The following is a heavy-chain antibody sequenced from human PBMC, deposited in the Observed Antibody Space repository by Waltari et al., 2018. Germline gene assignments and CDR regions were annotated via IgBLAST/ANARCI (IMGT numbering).Heavy chain of an antibody. D-gene: IGHD6-19*01. CDR2: IYYSGST. V-gene: IGHV4-59*01. Sequence: QVQLQESGPGLVKPSETLSLTCTVAGGSISSSYWSWIRQPPGKGLEWIGYIYYSGSTNYNPSLKSRVTISVDTSKNQFSLKLSSVTAADTAVYYCARDGVAGPFDYWGQGTLVTVSS. CDR1: GGSISSSY. CDR3: ARDGVAGPFDY. J-gene: IGHJ4*02.